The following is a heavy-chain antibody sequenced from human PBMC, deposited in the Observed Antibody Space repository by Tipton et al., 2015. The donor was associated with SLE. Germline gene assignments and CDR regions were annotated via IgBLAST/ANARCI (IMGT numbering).Heavy chain of an antibody. CDR1: GGSISSHY. J-gene: IGHJ3*02. D-gene: IGHD6-13*01. CDR2: IYYTGST. Sequence: TLSLTCTVSGGSISSHYLRWIRQPPGKGLEWIAYIYYTGSTGSTNYNPSLESRVTMSVDTSKNQFSLKLNSVTAADTAVYYCARRSWSDAFDIWGQGTMVTVSS. CDR3: ARRSWSDAFDI. V-gene: IGHV4-59*11.